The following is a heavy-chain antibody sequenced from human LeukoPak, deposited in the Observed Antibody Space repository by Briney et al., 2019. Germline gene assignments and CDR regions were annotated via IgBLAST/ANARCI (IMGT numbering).Heavy chain of an antibody. Sequence: PGGSLRLSCAASGFTVSDNYMSWVRLPPGKGLEFVSAPYPGGKTYYADSVKGRFFISSDTSKNTVDVQMTNLRAEDTAMYYCTRHRLADTTEFAYWGQGTLVTVSS. CDR1: GFTVSDNY. J-gene: IGHJ4*02. CDR3: TRHRLADTTEFAY. CDR2: PYPGGKT. V-gene: IGHV3-53*05. D-gene: IGHD6-19*01.